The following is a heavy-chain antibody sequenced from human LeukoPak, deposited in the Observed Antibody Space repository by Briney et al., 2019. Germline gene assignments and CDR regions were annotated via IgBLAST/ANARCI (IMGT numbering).Heavy chain of an antibody. CDR1: GLTFRSYD. Sequence: GGSLRLSCAASGLTFRSYDMSWVRQAPGKGLEWVSAISGSGGSTYYADSVKGRFTISRDNSKNTLYLQMNSLRAEDTAVYYCAKDLGGSGSYKYYYYYGMDVWGKGTTVTVSS. CDR3: AKDLGGSGSYKYYYYYGMDV. CDR2: ISGSGGST. V-gene: IGHV3-23*01. J-gene: IGHJ6*04. D-gene: IGHD3-10*01.